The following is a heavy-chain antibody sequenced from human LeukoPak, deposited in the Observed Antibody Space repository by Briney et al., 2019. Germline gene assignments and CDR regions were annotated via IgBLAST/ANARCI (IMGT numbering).Heavy chain of an antibody. CDR3: ARDPYSVVVVPAAIPLYGMDV. CDR1: GFTFSSYA. V-gene: IGHV3-30-3*01. CDR2: ISYDGSNK. D-gene: IGHD2-2*01. J-gene: IGHJ6*02. Sequence: PGRSLRLSCAASGFTFSSYAMHWVRPAPGKGLAWVAVISYDGSNKYYADSVKGRFTISRDNSKNTLYLQMNSLRAEDTAVYYCARDPYSVVVVPAAIPLYGMDVWGQGTTVTVSS.